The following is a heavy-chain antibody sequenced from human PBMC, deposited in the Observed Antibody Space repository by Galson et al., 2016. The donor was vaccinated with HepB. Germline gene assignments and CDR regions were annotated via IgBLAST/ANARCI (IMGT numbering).Heavy chain of an antibody. J-gene: IGHJ5*01. CDR3: AAENFVGYGGYEYS. Sequence: SLRLSCAASGFTFSSYGMHRVRQAPGKGLEWVAYISDDGSDKFSADSAKGRFTISSDNSKNTLFLQLNTLRAEDTAVYYRAAENFVGYGGYEYSGGQGTLFIVSS. D-gene: IGHD5-12*01. CDR1: GFTFSSYG. V-gene: IGHV3-30*03. CDR2: ISDDGSDK.